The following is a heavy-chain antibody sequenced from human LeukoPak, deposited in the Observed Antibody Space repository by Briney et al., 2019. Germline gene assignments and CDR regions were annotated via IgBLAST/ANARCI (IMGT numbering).Heavy chain of an antibody. V-gene: IGHV4-59*11. D-gene: IGHD6-6*01. CDR3: ARAHPAYSSSSGFDY. CDR2: IFYTGST. Sequence: SETLSLTCTVSIGSISSHYWSWIRRPPGKGPEWIGYIFYTGSTSYNPSLRSRITMSVDTSKNQFSLRLNSLTAADTALYFCARAHPAYSSSSGFDYWGQGTLVTVSS. J-gene: IGHJ4*02. CDR1: IGSISSHY.